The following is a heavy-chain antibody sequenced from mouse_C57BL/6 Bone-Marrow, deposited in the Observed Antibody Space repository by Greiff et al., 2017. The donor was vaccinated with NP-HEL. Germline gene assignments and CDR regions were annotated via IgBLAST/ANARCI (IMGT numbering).Heavy chain of an antibody. V-gene: IGHV5-17*01. J-gene: IGHJ4*01. D-gene: IGHD1-1*01. CDR3: ARDYGSSYPSMAMDY. CDR2: ISSGSSTI. Sequence: EVMLVESGGGLVKPGGSLKLSCAASGFTFSDYGMHWVRQAPEKGLEWVAYISSGSSTINYADTVKGRFTFSRDNAKNTLFLQMTSLRSEDPAMYYCARDYGSSYPSMAMDYWGQGTSVTVSS. CDR1: GFTFSDYG.